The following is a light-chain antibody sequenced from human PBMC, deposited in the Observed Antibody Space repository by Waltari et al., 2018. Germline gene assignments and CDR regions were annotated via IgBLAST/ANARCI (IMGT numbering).Light chain of an antibody. J-gene: IGLJ3*02. Sequence: QSALTPPASVSGSPGPSLTISCSGTNNLVSWYHQFPGKVPKLVIYATTERPSGVSNRLSGSKAGDTASLTISGLQPGDEADYYCCSYEPFNRVFGGGTKLTVL. CDR1: NNL. CDR2: ATT. CDR3: CSYEPFNRV. V-gene: IGLV2-23*01.